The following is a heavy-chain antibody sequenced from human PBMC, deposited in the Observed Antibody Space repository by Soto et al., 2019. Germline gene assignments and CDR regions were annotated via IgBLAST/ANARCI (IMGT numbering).Heavy chain of an antibody. D-gene: IGHD1-20*01. V-gene: IGHV5-51*01. CDR1: GYSFASYW. Sequence: GESLKISCQGSGYSFASYWIGWVRQMPGKGLEWMGVIYPGDSDTRYSPSFQGQVTISADKSISTAYLQWSSLKASDTAMYYCASLTGTTKEDAFDIWGQGTIVTVSS. CDR2: IYPGDSDT. J-gene: IGHJ3*02. CDR3: ASLTGTTKEDAFDI.